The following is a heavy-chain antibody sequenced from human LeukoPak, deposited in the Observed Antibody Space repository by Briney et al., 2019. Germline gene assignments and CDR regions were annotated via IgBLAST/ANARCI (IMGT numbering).Heavy chain of an antibody. V-gene: IGHV3-21*04. CDR1: GCTFSTYS. Sequence: GGTLRLSCAASGCTFSTYSMNWVRQARGKGPEGVSSICISSSYIYYADSVKGRCTISRDNVKNSLYLQMNRLGAEDAADYCCSSDFASAHLPPTGSDQFDPWGQGTLVTVSS. J-gene: IGHJ5*02. CDR2: ICISSSYI. CDR3: SSDFASAHLPPTGSDQFDP. D-gene: IGHD3-16*02.